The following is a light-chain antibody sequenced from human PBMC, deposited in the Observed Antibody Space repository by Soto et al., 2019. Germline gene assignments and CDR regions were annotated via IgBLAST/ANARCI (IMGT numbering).Light chain of an antibody. CDR1: QSVSSSY. J-gene: IGKJ3*01. Sequence: EIVLTQSPGTLSLSPGERATLSCRASQSVSSSYLAWYQQKPGQAPRLLIYGASSRATSIPDRFSGSGSGTDLTLTISRLEPEDFAVYYCQQYGSSLQFTFGPGTKVDIK. V-gene: IGKV3-20*01. CDR2: GAS. CDR3: QQYGSSLQFT.